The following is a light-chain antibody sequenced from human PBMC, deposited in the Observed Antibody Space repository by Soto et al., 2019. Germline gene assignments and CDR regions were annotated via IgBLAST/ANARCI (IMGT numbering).Light chain of an antibody. CDR2: AAS. J-gene: IGKJ4*01. CDR3: QQSFDTLSFT. V-gene: IGKV1-39*01. Sequence: DIQMTQSPSFLSASVGDRVSISCRASQSIRSYLNWYQQKPGKAPKLLIYAASTLQRGVPSRFSGSGSGTDFTLAISSLQPEDFATYICQQSFDTLSFTFGGGTKWIS. CDR1: QSIRSY.